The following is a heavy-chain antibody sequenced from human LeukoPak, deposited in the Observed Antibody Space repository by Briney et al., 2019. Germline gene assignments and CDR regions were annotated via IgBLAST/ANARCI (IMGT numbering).Heavy chain of an antibody. CDR3: ARESGEHVVDY. CDR1: GGSFSGYY. D-gene: IGHD1-26*01. V-gene: IGHV4-34*01. Sequence: PSETLSLTCAVYGGSFSGYYWSWIRQPPGKGLEWIGEINHSGSTNYNPSLKSRVTISVDTSKNQFSLKLSSVTAADTAVYYCARESGEHVVDYWGQGTLVTVSS. CDR2: INHSGST. J-gene: IGHJ4*02.